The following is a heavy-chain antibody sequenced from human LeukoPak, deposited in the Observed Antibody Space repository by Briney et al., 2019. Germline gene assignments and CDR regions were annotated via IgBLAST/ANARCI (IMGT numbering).Heavy chain of an antibody. D-gene: IGHD3-22*01. V-gene: IGHV1-69*04. CDR3: ARDHYYDSSGYY. Sequence: SVKVSCKASGGTFSSYAISWVRQAPGQGLEWMGRITPILGIANYAQKFQGRVTITADKSTSTAYMELSSLRSEDTAVYYCARDHYYDSSGYYWGQGTLVTVSS. J-gene: IGHJ4*02. CDR1: GGTFSSYA. CDR2: ITPILGIA.